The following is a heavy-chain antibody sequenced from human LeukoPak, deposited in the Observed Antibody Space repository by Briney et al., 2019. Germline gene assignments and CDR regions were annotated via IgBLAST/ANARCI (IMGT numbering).Heavy chain of an antibody. D-gene: IGHD6-13*01. V-gene: IGHV3-30*02. Sequence: PGGSLRLSCAASGFTFSSYGMHWVRQAPGKGLEWVAFIRYDGSNKYYADSAKGRFTISRDNSKNTLYLQMNSLRAEDTAVYYCAKQYSSSWYGYFDYWGQGTLVTVSS. J-gene: IGHJ4*02. CDR2: IRYDGSNK. CDR1: GFTFSSYG. CDR3: AKQYSSSWYGYFDY.